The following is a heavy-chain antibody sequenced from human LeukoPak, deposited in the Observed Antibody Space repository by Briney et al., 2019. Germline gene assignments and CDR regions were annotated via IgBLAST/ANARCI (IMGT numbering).Heavy chain of an antibody. CDR3: ASSAYCSGGSCRGYYGMDV. CDR1: GGSISSYY. J-gene: IGHJ6*02. CDR2: IYYSGST. Sequence: SETLSLTCTVPGGSISSYYWSWIRQPPGKGLEWIGYIYYSGSTNYNPSLKSRVTISVDTSKNQFSLKLSSVTAADTAVYYCASSAYCSGGSCRGYYGMDVWGQGTTVTVSS. D-gene: IGHD2-15*01. V-gene: IGHV4-59*01.